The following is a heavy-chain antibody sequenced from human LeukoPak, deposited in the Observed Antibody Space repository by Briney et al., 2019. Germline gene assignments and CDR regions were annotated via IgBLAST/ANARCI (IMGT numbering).Heavy chain of an antibody. CDR2: INHSGST. CDR3: ATSGSYSGWFDP. CDR1: GGSFSGYY. V-gene: IGHV4-34*01. D-gene: IGHD1-26*01. Sequence: SETLSLTCAVYGGSFSGYYWSWIRQPPGKGLEWIGGINHSGSTNYNPSLKSRVTISVDTSKNQFSLKLSSVTAADTAVYYCATSGSYSGWFDPWGQGTLVTVSS. J-gene: IGHJ5*02.